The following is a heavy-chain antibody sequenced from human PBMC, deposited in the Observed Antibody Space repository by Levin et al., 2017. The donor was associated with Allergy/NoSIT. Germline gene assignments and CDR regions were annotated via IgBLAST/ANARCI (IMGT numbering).Heavy chain of an antibody. D-gene: IGHD6-19*01. Sequence: PGGSLRLSCTTSGFTFGDYAMSWFRQAPGKGLEWVGFIRSKTYGGTTEYAASVKGRFTISRDDSKTIAYLQMNSLKTEDTAVYYCTSNRGSGWPEDYWGQGTLVTVSS. CDR3: TSNRGSGWPEDY. CDR1: GFTFGDYA. CDR2: IRSKTYGGTT. V-gene: IGHV3-49*03. J-gene: IGHJ4*02.